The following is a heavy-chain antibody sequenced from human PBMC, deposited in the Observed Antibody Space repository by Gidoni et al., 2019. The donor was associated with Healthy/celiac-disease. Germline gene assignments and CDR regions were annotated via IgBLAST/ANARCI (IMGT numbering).Heavy chain of an antibody. CDR2: INPISGGT. D-gene: IGHD5-18*01. Sequence: QVQLVQSGAEVKKPGASVKFSCKASGSTFTSYYMHWVRQAPGQGLECMGWINPISGGTNYAQKFQGRVTMTRDTSISTAYMELSRLRSDDTAVYYCARDSGYSYGYDYWGQGTLVTVSS. J-gene: IGHJ4*02. V-gene: IGHV1-2*02. CDR1: GSTFTSYY. CDR3: ARDSGYSYGYDY.